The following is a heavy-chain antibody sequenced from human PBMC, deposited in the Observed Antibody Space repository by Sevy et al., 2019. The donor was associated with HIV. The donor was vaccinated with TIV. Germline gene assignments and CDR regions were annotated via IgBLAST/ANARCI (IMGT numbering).Heavy chain of an antibody. V-gene: IGHV3-15*01. J-gene: IGHJ4*02. CDR2: IKSKTDGGTT. Sequence: GGSLRLSCAASGFTFSNAWMSWVRQAPGKGLEWVGRIKSKTDGGTTDYAAPVKGRFTISRADSKNTLYLKMNSLKTEDTAVYYCTIRLPDIVVVPAAPGWGQGTLVTVSS. CDR1: GFTFSNAW. D-gene: IGHD2-2*01. CDR3: TIRLPDIVVVPAAPG.